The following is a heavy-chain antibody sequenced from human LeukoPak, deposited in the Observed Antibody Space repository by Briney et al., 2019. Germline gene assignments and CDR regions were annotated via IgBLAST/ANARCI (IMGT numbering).Heavy chain of an antibody. J-gene: IGHJ5*02. D-gene: IGHD3-10*01. CDR1: GGSISSSSYY. V-gene: IGHV4-39*01. CDR3: ARHKGITMVRGVSYNWSDP. Sequence: SETLSLTCTVSGGSISSSSYYWGWIRQPPGKGLEWIGSIYYSGSTYYNPSLKSRVTISVDTSKNQFSLKLSSVTAADTAVYYCARHKGITMVRGVSYNWSDPWGQGTLVTVSS. CDR2: IYYSGST.